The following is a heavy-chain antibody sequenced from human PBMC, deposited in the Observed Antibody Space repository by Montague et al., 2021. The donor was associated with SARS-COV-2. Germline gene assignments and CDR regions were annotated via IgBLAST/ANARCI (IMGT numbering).Heavy chain of an antibody. D-gene: IGHD3-9*01. CDR3: ARMGPSQYFPRGEGSSWVKDWFDL. J-gene: IGHJ5*02. CDR2: NYYAGST. CDR1: GSPVSSDIHY. Sequence: SETLSLTCTVSGSPVSSDIHYWSWIRPAPEKGLEWFGYNYYAGSTNYNPSIQSRVSISVDTSKNQFSLRLSSVTAADTAVYYCARMGPSQYFPRGEGSSWVKDWFDLWGQGTPVIVSS. V-gene: IGHV4-61*01.